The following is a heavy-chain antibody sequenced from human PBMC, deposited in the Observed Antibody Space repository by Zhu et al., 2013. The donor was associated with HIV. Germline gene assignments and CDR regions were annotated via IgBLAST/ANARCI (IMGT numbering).Heavy chain of an antibody. V-gene: IGHV1-2*04. CDR3: ARVGMTTVPNGDYYYGMDV. J-gene: IGHJ6*02. CDR1: GYTFTGYY. D-gene: IGHD4-17*01. CDR2: INPNSGGT. Sequence: QVQLVQSGAEVKKPGASVKVSCKASGYTFTGYYMHWVRQAPGQGLEWMGWINPNSGGTNYAQKFQGWVTMTRDTSISTAYMELSRLRSDDTAVYYCARVGMTTVPNGDYYYGMDVWGQGTTVTVSS.